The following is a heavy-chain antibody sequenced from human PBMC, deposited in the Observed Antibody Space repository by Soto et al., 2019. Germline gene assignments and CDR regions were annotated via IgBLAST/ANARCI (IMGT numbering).Heavy chain of an antibody. CDR3: AKGGFVDGDYMPRVMDV. CDR2: VYTDGTA. CDR1: GNSMFNYY. V-gene: IGHV4-4*07. J-gene: IGHJ6*02. Sequence: QVHLQESGPGLVKPSGTLSLICTVSGNSMFNYYWSWIRQPAGKGLEWIGRVYTDGTAIYNPSLKSRVTMSVDMSKNQFSLNVNSVTAADAAVYYCAKGGFVDGDYMPRVMDVWGQGATVIVS. D-gene: IGHD4-17*01.